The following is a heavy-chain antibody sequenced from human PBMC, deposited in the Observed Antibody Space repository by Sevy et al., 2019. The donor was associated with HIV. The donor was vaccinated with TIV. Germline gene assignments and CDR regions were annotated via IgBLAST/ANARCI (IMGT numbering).Heavy chain of an antibody. Sequence: GGSLRLSCDASGFTFDMYWMQWIRQAPGKGLEWVANIRQDGNEIYYAASVRGRFTISRDNAKGSLYLQMNNLRVEDTATYYCARRYFDLWGQGTLVTVSS. CDR1: GFTFDMYW. CDR3: ARRYFDL. J-gene: IGHJ4*02. CDR2: IRQDGNEI. V-gene: IGHV3-7*03.